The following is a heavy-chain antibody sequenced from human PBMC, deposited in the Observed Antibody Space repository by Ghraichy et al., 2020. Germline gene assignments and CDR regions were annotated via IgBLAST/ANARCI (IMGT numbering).Heavy chain of an antibody. CDR2: IYHSGST. J-gene: IGHJ4*02. D-gene: IGHD1-26*01. Sequence: GSLRLSCAVSGYSISSGYYWGWIRQPPGRGLEWIGSIYHSGSTYYNPSLTSRVTISVDTSKNQFSLKLSSVTAADTAVYYCARESRQGVTNFDYWGQGTLITVSS. V-gene: IGHV4-38-2*02. CDR3: ARESRQGVTNFDY. CDR1: GYSISSGYY.